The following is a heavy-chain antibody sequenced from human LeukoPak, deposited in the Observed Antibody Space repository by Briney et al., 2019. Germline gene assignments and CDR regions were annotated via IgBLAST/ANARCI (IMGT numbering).Heavy chain of an antibody. V-gene: IGHV3-33*08. CDR1: GFTVSSYG. CDR3: ARGDSGYDFLDY. D-gene: IGHD5-12*01. J-gene: IGHJ4*02. CDR2: IWYDGSNK. Sequence: GGSLRLSCAASGFTVSSYGMHWVRQAPGKGLEWVAVIWYDGSNKYYADSVKGRFTISRDNSKNTLYLQMNSLRAEDTAVYYCARGDSGYDFLDYWGQGTLVTVSS.